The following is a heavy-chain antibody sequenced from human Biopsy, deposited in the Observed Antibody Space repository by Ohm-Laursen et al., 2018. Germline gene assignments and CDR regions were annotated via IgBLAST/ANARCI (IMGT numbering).Heavy chain of an antibody. J-gene: IGHJ4*02. CDR2: IYWSGDK. CDR3: AHERRWRNFDY. Sequence: TQTLTLTCTFSGFSLSTTEVGVGWIRQPQGKALEWLALIYWSGDKRYSPSLKSRLTITKDTSKSQVVLTMTNMDPVDTATYYCAHERRWRNFDYWGQGTLVTVSS. CDR1: GFSLSTTEVG. D-gene: IGHD4-23*01. V-gene: IGHV2-5*01.